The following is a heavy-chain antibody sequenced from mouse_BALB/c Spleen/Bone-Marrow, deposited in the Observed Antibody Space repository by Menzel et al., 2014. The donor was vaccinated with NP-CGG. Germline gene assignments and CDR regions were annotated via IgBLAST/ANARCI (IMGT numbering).Heavy chain of an antibody. J-gene: IGHJ3*01. CDR2: IYPGSGST. CDR3: TRGGRPPFAY. CDR1: GYTFTSYW. D-gene: IGHD2-12*01. V-gene: IGHV1S22*01. Sequence: LQQSGSDLVRPGASVKLSCKASGYTFTSYWIHWMKQRPGQGLEWIGNIYPGSGSTNYDEYFKSKATLTVDTSSSTAYMQLSSLTSEDYAVYYCTRGGRPPFAYWGQGTLVTVSA.